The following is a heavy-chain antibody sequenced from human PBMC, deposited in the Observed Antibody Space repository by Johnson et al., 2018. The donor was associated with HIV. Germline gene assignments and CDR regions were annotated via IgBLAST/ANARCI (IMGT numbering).Heavy chain of an antibody. V-gene: IGHV3-33*01. J-gene: IGHJ3*02. CDR3: ARDSHYYDSSGPISHNGAFDI. D-gene: IGHD3-22*01. CDR2: MSYDGSNK. Sequence: QVQLVESGGGLVQPGGSLRLSCAASGFTFSSYAMSWVRQAPGKGLEWVAVMSYDGSNKYYADSVKGRFTISRDNSKNTLYFQMNSLRAEDTTVYYCARDSHYYDSSGPISHNGAFDIWGQGTMVIVSS. CDR1: GFTFSSYA.